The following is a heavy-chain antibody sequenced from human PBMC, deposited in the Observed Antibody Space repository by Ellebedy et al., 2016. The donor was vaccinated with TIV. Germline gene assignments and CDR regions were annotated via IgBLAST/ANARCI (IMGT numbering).Heavy chain of an antibody. CDR1: GFTVTTNY. CDR2: IFSAADGGET. Sequence: GESLKISCAASGFTVTTNYMNWVRQAPGKGLEWVSVIFSAADGGETHYADSVKGRFTISRDNSKNTLYLQVNSLRAEETAVYYCARDSRVLTDWRYYAMDVWGQGTTVTVSS. D-gene: IGHD2-15*01. V-gene: IGHV3-53*05. CDR3: ARDSRVLTDWRYYAMDV. J-gene: IGHJ6*02.